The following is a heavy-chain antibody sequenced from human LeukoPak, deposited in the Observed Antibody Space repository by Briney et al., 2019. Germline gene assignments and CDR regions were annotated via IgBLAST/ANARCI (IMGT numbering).Heavy chain of an antibody. CDR2: IYYSGST. CDR1: GGSISSYY. D-gene: IGHD6-13*01. J-gene: IGHJ4*02. V-gene: IGHV4-59*01. Sequence: SETLSLTCTVSGGSISSYYWSWIRQPPGKGLEWIGYIYYSGSTNYNPSLKGRVTISVDTSKNQFSLKLSSVTAADTAVYYCARDHGGYSSSWYPAYWGQGTLVTVSS. CDR3: ARDHGGYSSSWYPAY.